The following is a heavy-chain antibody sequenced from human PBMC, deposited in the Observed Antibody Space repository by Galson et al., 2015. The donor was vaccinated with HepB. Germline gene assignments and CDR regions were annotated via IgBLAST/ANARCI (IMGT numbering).Heavy chain of an antibody. CDR3: ASAYSWYGDAFDI. CDR1: GFTVSSNY. D-gene: IGHD6-13*01. CDR2: IYSGGST. Sequence: SLRLSCAASGFTVSSNYMSWVRQAPGKGLEWVSVIYSGGSTYYADSVKGRFTISRDNSKNTLYLQMNSLRAEDTAVYYCASAYSWYGDAFDIWGQGTMVTVSS. V-gene: IGHV3-66*02. J-gene: IGHJ3*02.